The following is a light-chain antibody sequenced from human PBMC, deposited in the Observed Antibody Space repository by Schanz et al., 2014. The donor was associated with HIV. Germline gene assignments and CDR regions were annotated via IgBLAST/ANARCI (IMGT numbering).Light chain of an antibody. V-gene: IGKV4-1*01. Sequence: DIVMTQSPDSLAVSLGVRATINCESSQSVLHRSNSRNYLSWYQQKPGQPPKLLIYWASIRESGVPDRFSGSGSGTDFSLTISSLQAEDVAVYYCQQYYTMPPTFGRGTKLQIK. CDR3: QQYYTMPPT. CDR2: WAS. CDR1: QSVLHRSNSRNY. J-gene: IGKJ2*01.